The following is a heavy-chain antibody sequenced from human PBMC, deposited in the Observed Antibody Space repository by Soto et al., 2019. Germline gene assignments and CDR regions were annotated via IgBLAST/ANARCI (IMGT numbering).Heavy chain of an antibody. D-gene: IGHD3-10*01. V-gene: IGHV1-3*01. J-gene: IGHJ4*02. CDR1: GYTFTTYP. Sequence: ASVKVSCKSSGYTFTTYPIHWVRQAPGQSLEWMGWINPANGDTGYSQNFQGRVTITRDTSARTAYMELSSLRSEDTAVYYCARKDYYGSGIYYFDYWGQGTLVTVSS. CDR2: INPANGDT. CDR3: ARKDYYGSGIYYFDY.